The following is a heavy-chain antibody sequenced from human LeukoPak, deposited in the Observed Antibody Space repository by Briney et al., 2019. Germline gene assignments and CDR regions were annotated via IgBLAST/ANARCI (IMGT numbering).Heavy chain of an antibody. CDR2: ISSSSSYI. CDR3: ARDALYCSGGSCQTGAVDY. D-gene: IGHD2-15*01. J-gene: IGHJ4*02. V-gene: IGHV3-21*01. CDR1: GFTFSSYG. Sequence: PGRSLRLSCAASGFTFSSYGMHWVRQAPGKGLEWVSSISSSSSYIYYADSVKDRFTISRDNAKNSLYLQMNSLRAEVTAVYYCARDALYCSGGSCQTGAVDYWGQGTLVTVSS.